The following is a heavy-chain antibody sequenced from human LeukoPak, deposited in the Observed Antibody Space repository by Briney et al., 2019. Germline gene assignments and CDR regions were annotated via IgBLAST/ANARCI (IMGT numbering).Heavy chain of an antibody. CDR2: IRTSGST. V-gene: IGHV4-59*01. J-gene: IGHJ4*02. D-gene: IGHD3-16*01. CDR3: ARDVTPATL. CDR1: GGSINTNY. Sequence: LETLSLTXTVSGGSINTNYWSRIRQPPGKGLEWIGYIRTSGSTNYNPSLKSRVTISMDTSKNQFSLQLSSVTAADTAVYYCARDVTPATLWGQGTLVTVSS.